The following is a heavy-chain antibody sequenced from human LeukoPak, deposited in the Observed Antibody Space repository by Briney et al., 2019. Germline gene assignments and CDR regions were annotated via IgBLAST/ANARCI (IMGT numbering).Heavy chain of an antibody. CDR3: ATYIAVAGRFDY. D-gene: IGHD6-19*01. CDR1: GASISGSSYY. J-gene: IGHJ4*02. Sequence: SETLSLTCAVSGASISGSSYYWGWIRQPPGKGLEWIGSIYYSGSTYYNPSLKSRVTISVDTSKNQFSLKLSSVTAADTAVYYCATYIAVAGRFDYWGQGTLVTVSS. CDR2: IYYSGST. V-gene: IGHV4-39*07.